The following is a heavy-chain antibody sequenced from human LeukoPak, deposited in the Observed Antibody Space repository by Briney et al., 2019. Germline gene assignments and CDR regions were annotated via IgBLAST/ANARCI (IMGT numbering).Heavy chain of an antibody. CDR1: GFTFSGSA. Sequence: GGSLRLSCAASGFTFSGSAMHWVRQASGKGPEWVGRIRSKANNYATAYAASVKRRFTISRDDSKNTAYLQMNSLKTEDTAVYYCAGPYDGTGCAFDYWGRGTLVTVSS. J-gene: IGHJ4*02. V-gene: IGHV3-73*01. CDR2: IRSKANNYAT. CDR3: AGPYDGTGCAFDY. D-gene: IGHD3-22*01.